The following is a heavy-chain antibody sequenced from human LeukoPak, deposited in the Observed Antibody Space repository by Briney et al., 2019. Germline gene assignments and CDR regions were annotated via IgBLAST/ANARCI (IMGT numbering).Heavy chain of an antibody. CDR2: ISGSGGST. J-gene: IGHJ6*02. D-gene: IGHD2-15*01. CDR3: AKSLQVVASYGMDV. CDR1: GFTFSSYA. V-gene: IGHV3-23*01. Sequence: GGSLRLSCAASGFTFSSYAMSWVHQAPGKGLEWVSAISGSGGSTYYADSVKGRFTISRDNSKNTLYLQMNSLRAEDTAVYYCAKSLQVVASYGMDVWGQGTTVTVSS.